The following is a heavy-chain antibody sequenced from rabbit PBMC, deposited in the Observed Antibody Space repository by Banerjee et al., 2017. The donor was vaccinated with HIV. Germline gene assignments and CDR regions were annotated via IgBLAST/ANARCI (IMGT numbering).Heavy chain of an antibody. CDR3: ARGSIGASYYTYGMDL. CDR2: INTSSGNT. D-gene: IGHD8-1*01. V-gene: IGHV1S40*01. Sequence: FSNKYVMCWVRQAPGKGLEWIACINTSSGNTVYASWAKGRFTISKTSSTTVTLQMTSLTAADTATYFCARGSIGASYYTYGMDLWGPGTLVTVS. J-gene: IGHJ6*01. CDR1: FSNKYV.